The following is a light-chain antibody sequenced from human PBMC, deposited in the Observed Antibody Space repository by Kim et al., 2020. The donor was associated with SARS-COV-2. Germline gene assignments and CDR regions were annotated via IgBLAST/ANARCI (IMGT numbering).Light chain of an antibody. CDR1: QDIRND. J-gene: IGKJ1*01. Sequence: IQITQSPSSLSASVGDRVTITCWASQDIRNDLGWYQQKSGKAPKRLIYATYNLQGGVPSRFSGSVSGTDFTLTISSLQPEDFATSFCLQDNSFPRTFRQGTKVDIK. CDR3: LQDNSFPRT. CDR2: ATY. V-gene: IGKV1-17*01.